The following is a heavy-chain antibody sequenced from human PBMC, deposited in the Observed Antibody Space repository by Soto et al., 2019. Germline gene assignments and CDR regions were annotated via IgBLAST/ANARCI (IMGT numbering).Heavy chain of an antibody. J-gene: IGHJ6*02. CDR3: ARLHSYGDYSYYYGMDV. CDR2: IDPSDSYT. V-gene: IGHV5-10-1*01. Sequence: GESLKISCKGSGYSFTSDWISWVRQMPGKGLEWMGRIDPSDSYTNYSPSFQGHVTISADKSISTAYLQWSSLKASDTAMYYCARLHSYGDYSYYYGMDVWGQGTTVTVSS. CDR1: GYSFTSDW. D-gene: IGHD5-18*01.